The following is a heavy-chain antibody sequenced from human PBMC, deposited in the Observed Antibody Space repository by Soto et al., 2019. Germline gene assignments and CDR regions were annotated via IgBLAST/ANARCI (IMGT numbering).Heavy chain of an antibody. CDR3: AGGYSSSWYLDY. J-gene: IGHJ4*02. CDR1: GYTFTSYA. V-gene: IGHV1-3*01. D-gene: IGHD6-13*01. CDR2: INAGNGNT. Sequence: ASVKVSFKASGYTFTSYAMHWVRQAPGQRLEWMGWINAGNGNTKYSQKFQGRVTITRDTSASTAYMELSSLRSEDTAVYYCAGGYSSSWYLDYWGQGSLDTVSS.